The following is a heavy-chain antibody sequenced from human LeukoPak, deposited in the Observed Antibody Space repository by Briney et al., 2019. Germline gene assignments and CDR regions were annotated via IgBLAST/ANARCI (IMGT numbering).Heavy chain of an antibody. Sequence: ASVKVSCKASGYAFTGSYLHWVRQAPGQGLRWMGWINPNSGGTNYAQNFQGRVTMTRDTSISTAYMVLRSLRSGDTAVYGCASTLQIVTTDPIDIWGQGTMVTVYS. CDR3: ASTLQIVTTDPIDI. D-gene: IGHD5-12*01. V-gene: IGHV1-2*02. J-gene: IGHJ3*02. CDR1: GYAFTGSY. CDR2: INPNSGGT.